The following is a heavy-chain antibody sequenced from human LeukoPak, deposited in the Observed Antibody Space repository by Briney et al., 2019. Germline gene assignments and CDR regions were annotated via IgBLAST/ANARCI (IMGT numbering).Heavy chain of an antibody. V-gene: IGHV1-69*05. J-gene: IGHJ4*02. CDR3: QVELRVDTPSNFDF. CDR1: GGTFSIYT. D-gene: IGHD1-1*01. CDR2: IIPISGTS. Sequence: SVKVSCKASGGTFSIYTFSWVRQAPGQGLEWMGGIIPISGTSTYAQKFQGRVTITTDESTGTAYMDLSSLRSEDTAMYYCQVELRVDTPSNFDFWGQGTLVTVSS.